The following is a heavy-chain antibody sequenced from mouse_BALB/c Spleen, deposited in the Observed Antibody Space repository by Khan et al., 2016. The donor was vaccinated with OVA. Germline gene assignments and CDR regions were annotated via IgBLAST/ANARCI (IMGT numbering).Heavy chain of an antibody. CDR1: GYTFTNYR. CDR2: IHTYTGEP. J-gene: IGHJ1*01. CDR3: ASETSYWYFDV. Sequence: QIQLVQSGPELKKPGETVKISCKASGYTFTNYRMNWMKQAPGTGLKWMGWIHTYTGEPTYADDFKGRFAFSLETSASTAYLQLHSLKYEDMATYICASETSYWYFDVWGAGTTVTVSS. V-gene: IGHV9-1*02. D-gene: IGHD1-3*01.